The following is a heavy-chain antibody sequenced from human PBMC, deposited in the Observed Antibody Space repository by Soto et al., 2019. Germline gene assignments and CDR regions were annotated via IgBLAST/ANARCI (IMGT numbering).Heavy chain of an antibody. V-gene: IGHV3-23*01. CDR1: GFTFSNYA. Sequence: EVPLLESGGGLVQPGGSLRLSCAASGFTFSNYAMNWVRQAPGKGLEWVSTISGSGGSTYFADSVKGRFTISRDSSKNTLYLQMNSLRAEDTAVYYCAKASSEYDSSGYFDYWGQGTLVTVSS. D-gene: IGHD3-22*01. J-gene: IGHJ4*02. CDR3: AKASSEYDSSGYFDY. CDR2: ISGSGGST.